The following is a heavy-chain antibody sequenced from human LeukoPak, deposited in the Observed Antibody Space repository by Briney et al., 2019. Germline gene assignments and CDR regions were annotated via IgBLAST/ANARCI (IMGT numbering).Heavy chain of an antibody. D-gene: IGHD6-19*01. CDR1: GGSISGYY. J-gene: IGHJ4*02. CDR2: LYSSGTA. CDR3: ARDSSGWYYFDY. Sequence: SETLSLICTVSGGSISGYYWTWIRQPAGKGLEWIGRLYSSGTANHNPSLRSRVTMSLDTSKNQFSLKMTSVTAADTAVYYCARDSSGWYYFDYWGQGTLVTVSS. V-gene: IGHV4-4*07.